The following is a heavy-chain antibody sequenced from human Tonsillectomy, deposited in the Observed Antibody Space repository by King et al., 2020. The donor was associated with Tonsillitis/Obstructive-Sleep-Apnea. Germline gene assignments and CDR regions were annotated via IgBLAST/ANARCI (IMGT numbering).Heavy chain of an antibody. CDR1: GGSIISSTFY. CDR2: IHYSGGT. V-gene: IGHV4-39*01. D-gene: IGHD3-10*01. Sequence: PLQESGPGLVKPSETLSLTCTVSGGSIISSTFYWGWIRQPPGKGLEWIGSIHYSGGTYYNASLRSRVTISVDTSNKQFSLNLRSVTAADTAVYYCARYYYGSGSYRFDYWGQGTLVTVSS. J-gene: IGHJ4*02. CDR3: ARYYYGSGSYRFDY.